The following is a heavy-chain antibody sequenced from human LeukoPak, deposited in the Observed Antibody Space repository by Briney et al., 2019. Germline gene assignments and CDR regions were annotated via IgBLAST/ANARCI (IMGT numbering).Heavy chain of an antibody. D-gene: IGHD2-2*01. CDR2: IDPSDSYT. V-gene: IGHV5-10-1*01. Sequence: GESLRISCKGSGYSFTSYWISWVRQMPGKGLEWMGRIDPSDSYTNYSPSFQGHVTISADNSISTAYLQWSSLKASDTAMYYCARHFSSTSCVSQFGYYYYGMDVWGKGTTVTVPS. CDR3: ARHFSSTSCVSQFGYYYYGMDV. CDR1: GYSFTSYW. J-gene: IGHJ6*04.